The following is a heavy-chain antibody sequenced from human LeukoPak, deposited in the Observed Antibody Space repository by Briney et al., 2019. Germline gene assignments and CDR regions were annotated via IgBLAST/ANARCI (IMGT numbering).Heavy chain of an antibody. Sequence: PSETLSLTCAVSGGSITSGAYAWSWIRQPPGKGLEWIGYIYRSGSTSHKPSLKSRLSITIDKSKNQFSLNLRSVTAADTAFYYCARGGGFYGSGTTHFDYWGQGTLATVSS. CDR2: IYRSGST. CDR3: ARGGGFYGSGTTHFDY. CDR1: GGSITSGAYA. J-gene: IGHJ4*02. V-gene: IGHV4-30-2*01. D-gene: IGHD3-10*01.